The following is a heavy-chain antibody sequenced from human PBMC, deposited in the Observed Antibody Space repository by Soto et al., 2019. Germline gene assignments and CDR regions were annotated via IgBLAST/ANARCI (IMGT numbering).Heavy chain of an antibody. CDR1: GYTFTSYG. V-gene: IGHV1-18*01. CDR3: ARDSYYDSSGYYWGPSYFDY. J-gene: IGHJ4*02. D-gene: IGHD3-22*01. CDR2: ISAYNGNT. Sequence: GASVKVSCKASGYTFTSYGISWVRQAPGQGLEWMGWISAYNGNTNYAQKLQGRVTMTTDTSTSTAYTELRSLRSDDTAVYYCARDSYYDSSGYYWGPSYFDYWGQGTLVTVSS.